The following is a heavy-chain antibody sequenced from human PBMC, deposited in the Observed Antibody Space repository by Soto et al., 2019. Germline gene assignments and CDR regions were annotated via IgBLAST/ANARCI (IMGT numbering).Heavy chain of an antibody. CDR2: INHSGST. CDR1: GGAFSGYY. V-gene: IGHV4-34*01. J-gene: IGHJ5*02. D-gene: IGHD6-19*01. CDR3: AIRSGWKQLKWFDP. Sequence: PSDTLSLTCAVYGGAFSGYYWSWNRQPPGKGLEWIGEINHSGSTNYNPSLKSRVTISVDTSKNQFSLKLSSVTAADTAVYYCAIRSGWKQLKWFDPWGQGTLVTVSS.